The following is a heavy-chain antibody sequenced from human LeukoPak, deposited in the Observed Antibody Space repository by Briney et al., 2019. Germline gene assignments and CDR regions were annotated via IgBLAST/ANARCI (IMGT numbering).Heavy chain of an antibody. CDR2: ISGSGTTI. V-gene: IGHV3-48*03. CDR1: GFTFSEYE. CDR3: ASQGKLRGGY. D-gene: IGHD4-17*01. Sequence: GGSLRLSCAASGFTFSEYEMNWVRQAPGKGLEWVSYISGSGTTIYYADSVKGRFTISRDNAKNLLYLQMKSLRVEDTAVYYCASQGKLRGGYWGQGTLVTVSS. J-gene: IGHJ4*02.